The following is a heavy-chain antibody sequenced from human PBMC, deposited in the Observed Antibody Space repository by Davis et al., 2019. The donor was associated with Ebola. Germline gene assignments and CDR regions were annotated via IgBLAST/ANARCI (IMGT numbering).Heavy chain of an antibody. J-gene: IGHJ5*02. Sequence: SETLSLTCTVSGGSISSYYWSWIRQPPGKGLEWIGYIYYSGSTYYNPSLKSRVTISVDTSKNQFSLKLSSVTAADTAVYYCARGIGGLGAWFDPWGQGTLVTVSS. V-gene: IGHV4-59*12. D-gene: IGHD2-21*01. CDR3: ARGIGGLGAWFDP. CDR1: GGSISSYY. CDR2: IYYSGST.